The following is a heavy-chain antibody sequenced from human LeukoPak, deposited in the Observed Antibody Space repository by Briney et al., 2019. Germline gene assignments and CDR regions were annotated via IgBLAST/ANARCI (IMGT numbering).Heavy chain of an antibody. V-gene: IGHV3-30*03. Sequence: GGSLRLSCAASRFTFSSYGMHWGRQAPGKGLEWGAVISYDGSNKYYADSVKGRFTISRDNSKNTLYLQMNSLRAEDTAVYYCASPITMVRGVIGDIWGQGTMVTVSS. J-gene: IGHJ3*02. D-gene: IGHD3-10*01. CDR2: ISYDGSNK. CDR1: RFTFSSYG. CDR3: ASPITMVRGVIGDI.